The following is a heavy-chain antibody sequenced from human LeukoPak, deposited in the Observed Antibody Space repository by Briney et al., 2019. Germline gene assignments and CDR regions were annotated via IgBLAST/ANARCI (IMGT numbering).Heavy chain of an antibody. Sequence: GGSLRLSCAASGFTFSSYCMHCVRQAPGKGLDWVAFIRYDGSNKYYADSVKGRFTISRDNSKNTLYLQMNSLRAEDIVFFKQKTAYEILTGFDYWGQGTLVTVSS. CDR1: GFTFSSYC. CDR2: IRYDGSNK. CDR3: KTAYEILTGFDY. J-gene: IGHJ4*02. D-gene: IGHD3-9*01. V-gene: IGHV3-30*02.